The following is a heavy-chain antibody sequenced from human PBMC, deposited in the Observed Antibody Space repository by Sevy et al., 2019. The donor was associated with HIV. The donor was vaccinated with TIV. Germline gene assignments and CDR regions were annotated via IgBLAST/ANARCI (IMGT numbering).Heavy chain of an antibody. CDR2: ILYDGSNK. D-gene: IGHD6-19*01. V-gene: IGHV3-30-3*01. Sequence: GGSLRLSCAASGFTFSSYAMHWVCQAPGKGLEWVAVILYDGSNKFYADSVKGRFTISRDNSKNTLYLQMNSLRAEDTAVYYCARAYSSGWTEAFDYWGQGTLVTVSS. CDR3: ARAYSSGWTEAFDY. CDR1: GFTFSSYA. J-gene: IGHJ4*02.